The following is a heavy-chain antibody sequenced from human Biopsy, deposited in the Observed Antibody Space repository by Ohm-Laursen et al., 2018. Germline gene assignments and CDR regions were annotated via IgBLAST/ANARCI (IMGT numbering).Heavy chain of an antibody. D-gene: IGHD3-22*01. J-gene: IGHJ5*02. CDR2: IFYRGST. Sequence: GTLSLTCTVSGGSISNNNYYWGWTRQPPGKGLEWIGSIFYRGSTHYKPSLKSRVNISVDTSKNQFSLKLNSVTPADTAVYYCARDYDTSGYYYVSWGQGTLVTVSS. CDR3: ARDYDTSGYYYVS. V-gene: IGHV4-39*01. CDR1: GGSISNNNYY.